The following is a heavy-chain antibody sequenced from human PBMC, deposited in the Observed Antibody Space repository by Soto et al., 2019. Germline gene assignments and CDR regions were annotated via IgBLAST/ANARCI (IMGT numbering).Heavy chain of an antibody. D-gene: IGHD7-27*01. CDR2: MNPNSGNT. J-gene: IGHJ4*02. CDR3: ARSPSNWGFDY. V-gene: IGHV1-8*01. CDR1: GYTFTSYD. Sequence: ASVKVSCKASGYTFTSYDINWVRQATGQGFGYLGWMNPNSGNTGYAQKFQGRVTMTRDTSITTAYMELSSLRSEDTAVYYCARSPSNWGFDYWGLGTLVTVSS.